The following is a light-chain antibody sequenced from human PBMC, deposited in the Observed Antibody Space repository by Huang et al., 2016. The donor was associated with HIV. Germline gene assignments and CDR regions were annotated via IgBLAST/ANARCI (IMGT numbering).Light chain of an antibody. CDR2: AAC. CDR3: QKYDSAPRT. V-gene: IGKV1-27*01. CDR1: RDISTF. Sequence: MTQSPPSLSASIGDRVTLTCRASRDISTFLAWYQQKPGKPPILLIYAACILHSGVPSRFSGGGSGTNFTLTVSSLQPEDVANYYCQKYDSAPRTFGQGTKLEL. J-gene: IGKJ1*01.